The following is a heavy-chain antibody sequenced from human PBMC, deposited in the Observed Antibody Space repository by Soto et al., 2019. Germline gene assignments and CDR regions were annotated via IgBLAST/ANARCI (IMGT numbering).Heavy chain of an antibody. CDR3: ARPYDSSDYYGGGTDV. V-gene: IGHV1-69*01. CDR2: IIPILGTA. Sequence: QVQLVQSGAEVKKPGSSVKVSCKASGGTFNNNAISWVRQAPGQGLEWMGGIIPILGTANYAQKFRGRVTITADESTSTGYRDLSSLRSEDTAVYYCARPYDSSDYYGGGTDVWGQGTTVTVSS. J-gene: IGHJ6*02. CDR1: GGTFNNNA. D-gene: IGHD3-22*01.